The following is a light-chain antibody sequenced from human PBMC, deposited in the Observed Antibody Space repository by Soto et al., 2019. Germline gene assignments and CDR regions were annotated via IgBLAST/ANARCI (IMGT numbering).Light chain of an antibody. CDR2: GNN. Sequence: QLVLTQPPSVSGAPGQRVSISCTGSSSNIGAGYDVQWYRQLPGSAPKLLIYGNNNRPSGVPDRFSGSKSGTSASLAITGLQPEDEADYYCQSYDSSLGGSVFGTGTKVTVL. J-gene: IGLJ1*01. V-gene: IGLV1-40*01. CDR1: SSNIGAGYD. CDR3: QSYDSSLGGSV.